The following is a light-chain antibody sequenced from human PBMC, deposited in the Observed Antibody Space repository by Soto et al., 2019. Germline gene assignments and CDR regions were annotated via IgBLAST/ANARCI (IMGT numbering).Light chain of an antibody. CDR2: LEGSGSY. CDR1: SGHSSYI. Sequence: QPVLTQSSSASASLGSSVKLTCTLSSGHSSYIIAWHQQQPGKAPRYLMKLEGSGSYNKGSGVPDRFSGSSSGADRYLTISNPQFEVEADYSCDTWDSNPHVFGTGTKLTVL. V-gene: IGLV4-60*02. J-gene: IGLJ1*01. CDR3: DTWDSNPHV.